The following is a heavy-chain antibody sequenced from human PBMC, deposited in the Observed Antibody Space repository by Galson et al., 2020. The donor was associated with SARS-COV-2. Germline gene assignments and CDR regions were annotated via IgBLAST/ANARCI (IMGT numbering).Heavy chain of an antibody. CDR1: GGSFSDYY. Sequence: SETLSLTCAVYGGSFSDYYWSWIRQPPRKGLEWIGEINHSGSANYNPSLKSRVTISVDTSKNQFSLKLSSVTAADTAVYYCARGRDSRGIADEYWGQGTLVNVSS. V-gene: IGHV4-34*01. D-gene: IGHD6-13*01. CDR2: INHSGSA. J-gene: IGHJ4*02. CDR3: ARGRDSRGIADEY.